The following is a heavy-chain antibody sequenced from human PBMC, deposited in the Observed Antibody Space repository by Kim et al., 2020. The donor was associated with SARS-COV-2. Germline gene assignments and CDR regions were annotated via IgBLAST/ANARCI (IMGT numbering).Heavy chain of an antibody. V-gene: IGHV3-23*01. Sequence: ADAVKGRFTISRDNSKNTLDLKMNSVRAEDTAVDYCAKDSVAGYYGMDVWGQGTTVTVSS. CDR3: AKDSVAGYYGMDV. D-gene: IGHD6-19*01. J-gene: IGHJ6*02.